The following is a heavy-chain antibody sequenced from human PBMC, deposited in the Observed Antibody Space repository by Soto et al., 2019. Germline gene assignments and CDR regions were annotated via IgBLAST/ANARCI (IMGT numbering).Heavy chain of an antibody. V-gene: IGHV4-38-2*02. CDR1: GYSISSGYY. J-gene: IGHJ4*02. CDR2: IYHSGST. D-gene: IGHD3-10*01. CDR3: ARDTMVRGAFDY. Sequence: SETLSLTCAVYGYSISSGYYWGWIRQPPGKGLEWIGSIYHSGSTYYNPSLKSRVTISVDSISVDTSKNQFSLKVSSLTAADTAVYYCARDTMVRGAFDYWGQGTLVTVSS.